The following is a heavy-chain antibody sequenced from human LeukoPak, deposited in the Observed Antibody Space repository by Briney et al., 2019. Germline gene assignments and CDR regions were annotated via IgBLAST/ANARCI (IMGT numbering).Heavy chain of an antibody. J-gene: IGHJ4*02. CDR2: IYYSGST. CDR1: GGSISSSSYY. CDR3: ARDPYYYDSSGYSKV. D-gene: IGHD3-22*01. V-gene: IGHV4-39*07. Sequence: PSETLSLTCTVSGGSISSSSYYWGWIRQPPGKGLEWIGSIYYSGSTYYNPSLKSRVTISVDTSKNQFSLKLSSVTAADTAVYYCARDPYYYDSSGYSKVWGQGTLVTVSS.